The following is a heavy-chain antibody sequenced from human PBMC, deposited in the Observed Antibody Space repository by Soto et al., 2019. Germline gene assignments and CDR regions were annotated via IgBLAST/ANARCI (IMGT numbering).Heavy chain of an antibody. V-gene: IGHV4-34*01. D-gene: IGHD6-6*01. Sequence: SETLSLTCAVYGGSFSGYYWSWIRQPPGKGLEWIGEINQRGSTNYNPSLKSRVTISVDTSKNQFSLKLSSVTAADTAVYYCATGSSVADYYYGMDVWGQGTTVTVSS. CDR3: ATGSSVADYYYGMDV. CDR1: GGSFSGYY. J-gene: IGHJ6*02. CDR2: INQRGST.